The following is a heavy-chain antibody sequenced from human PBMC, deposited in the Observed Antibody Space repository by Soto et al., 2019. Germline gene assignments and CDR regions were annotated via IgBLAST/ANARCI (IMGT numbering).Heavy chain of an antibody. J-gene: IGHJ4*02. D-gene: IGHD2-15*01. CDR3: ARQGIVVVVAATHIDY. Sequence: QLQLQESGPGLVKPSETLSLTCTVSGGSISSSSYYWGWIRQPPGKGLEWIGSIYYSGSTYYNPSLKSRVTISVDTSKNQFSLKLSSVTAADTAVYYCARQGIVVVVAATHIDYWGQGTLVTVSS. CDR1: GGSISSSSYY. CDR2: IYYSGST. V-gene: IGHV4-39*01.